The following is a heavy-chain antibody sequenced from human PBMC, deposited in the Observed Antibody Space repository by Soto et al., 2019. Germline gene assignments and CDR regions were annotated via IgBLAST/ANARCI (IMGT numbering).Heavy chain of an antibody. CDR3: ERGKAAYYDFWSGYYGAFDS. D-gene: IGHD3-3*01. CDR2: IYHSGST. Sequence: SETLSLTCAVSGYSISSGYYWGWIRQPPGKGLEWIGSIYHSGSTYYNPSLKSRVTISVDTSKNQFSLKLSSVTAADTAVYYCERGKAAYYDFWSGYYGAFDSWGQGTM. CDR1: GYSISSGYY. V-gene: IGHV4-38-2*01. J-gene: IGHJ3*02.